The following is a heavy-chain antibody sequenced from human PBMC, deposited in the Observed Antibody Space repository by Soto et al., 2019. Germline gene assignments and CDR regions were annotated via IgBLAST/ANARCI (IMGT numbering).Heavy chain of an antibody. CDR1: GGSISSYY. V-gene: IGHV4-4*07. D-gene: IGHD6-13*01. CDR2: IYTSGST. CDR3: ARDLWQLVRGLPHYYYGMDV. J-gene: IGHJ6*02. Sequence: SETLSLTCTVSGGSISSYYWSWIRQPAGKGLEWIGRIYTSGSTNYNPSLKSRVTMPVDTSKNQFSLKLSSVTAADTAVYYCARDLWQLVRGLPHYYYGMDVWGQGTTVTVSS.